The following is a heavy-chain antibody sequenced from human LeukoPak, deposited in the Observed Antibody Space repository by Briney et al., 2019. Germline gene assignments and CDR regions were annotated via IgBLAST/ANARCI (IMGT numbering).Heavy chain of an antibody. CDR1: GYSISGGYY. CDR2: ISHSGST. D-gene: IGHD3-10*01. Sequence: SETLSLTCTVSGYSISGGYYWGWIRQPPGQGLEWIGSISHSGSTYYNPSLKSRVTISVDTSKNQFSLKLSSVTAADTAVYYCARDGTYYYGSGSYYNPRGYYYMDVWGKGTTVTISS. J-gene: IGHJ6*03. V-gene: IGHV4-38-2*02. CDR3: ARDGTYYYGSGSYYNPRGYYYMDV.